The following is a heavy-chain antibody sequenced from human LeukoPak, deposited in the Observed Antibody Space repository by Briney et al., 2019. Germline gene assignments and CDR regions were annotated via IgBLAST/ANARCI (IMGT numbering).Heavy chain of an antibody. D-gene: IGHD2-15*01. CDR1: GGSISSSSYY. CDR3: ARDSFSGMDV. CDR2: IYYSGST. V-gene: IGHV4-39*07. J-gene: IGHJ6*02. Sequence: SETLSLTCTVSGGSISSSSYYWGWIRQPPGKGLEWIGSIYYSGSTYYNPSLKSRVTISVDTSKNQFSLKLSSVTAADTAVYYCARDSFSGMDVWGQGTTVTVSS.